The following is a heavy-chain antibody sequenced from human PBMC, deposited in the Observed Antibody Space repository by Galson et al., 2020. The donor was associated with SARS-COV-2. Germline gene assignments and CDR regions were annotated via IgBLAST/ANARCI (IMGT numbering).Heavy chain of an antibody. J-gene: IGHJ4*02. D-gene: IGHD2-2*01. CDR2: ISYDGSNK. CDR3: ASANKGYCSSTSCYALVI. V-gene: IGHV3-30*04. CDR1: GFIFSSYA. Sequence: QAGGSLRLSCAASGFIFSSYAMHWVRQAPGKGLEWVAVISYDGSNKYYADSVKGRFTISRDNSKNTLYLQMNSLRAEDTAVYYCASANKGYCSSTSCYALVIWGQGTLVTVSS.